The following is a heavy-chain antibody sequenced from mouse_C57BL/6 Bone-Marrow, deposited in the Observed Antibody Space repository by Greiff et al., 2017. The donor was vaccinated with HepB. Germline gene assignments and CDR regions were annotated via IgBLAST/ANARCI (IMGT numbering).Heavy chain of an antibody. CDR2: ISSGSSTI. CDR3: AREELGRFAY. D-gene: IGHD4-1*01. CDR1: GFTFSDYG. V-gene: IGHV5-17*01. Sequence: EVKLMESGGGLVKPGGSLKLSCAASGFTFSDYGMHWVRQAPEKGLEWVAYISSGSSTIYYADTAKGRSTISKDNAKNTLFLQMTSLRSEDTAIYYCAREELGRFAYWGQGTLVTVSA. J-gene: IGHJ3*01.